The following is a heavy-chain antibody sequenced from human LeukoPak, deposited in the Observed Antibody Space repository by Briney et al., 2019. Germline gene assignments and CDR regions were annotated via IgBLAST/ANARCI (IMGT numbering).Heavy chain of an antibody. CDR3: ARGRSDTYYYDSSGCEPFYFDY. J-gene: IGHJ4*02. CDR2: IYYSGST. Sequence: SETLSLTCTVSGGSISSGGYYWSWIRQHPGKGLEWIGYIYYSGSTYYNPSLKSRVTISVDTSKNQFSLKLSSVTAADTAVYFCARGRSDTYYYDSSGCEPFYFDYWGQGTLVTVSS. D-gene: IGHD3-22*01. V-gene: IGHV4-31*03. CDR1: GGSISSGGYY.